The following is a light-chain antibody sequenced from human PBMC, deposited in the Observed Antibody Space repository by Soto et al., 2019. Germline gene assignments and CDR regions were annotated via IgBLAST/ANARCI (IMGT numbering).Light chain of an antibody. CDR3: QQYNSWPIT. Sequence: EIVLTQSPGTLSLSPGERATLSCRASQSVRNSLLAWYQQKPGQPPRLLVYRASTRTLGIPARFSGSESGTEFTLTISSLQSEDFAVYYCQQYNSWPITFGQGTRLEIK. CDR2: RAS. J-gene: IGKJ5*01. V-gene: IGKV3-15*01. CDR1: QSVRNSL.